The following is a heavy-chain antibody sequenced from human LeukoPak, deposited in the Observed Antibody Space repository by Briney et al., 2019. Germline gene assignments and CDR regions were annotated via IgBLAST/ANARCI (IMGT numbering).Heavy chain of an antibody. J-gene: IGHJ4*02. CDR2: MYYSGST. CDR1: GGSISGYY. CDR3: AGGESLDY. V-gene: IGHV4-59*01. D-gene: IGHD3-16*01. Sequence: SETLSLTCTVSGGSISGYYWSWIRQPPGKGLEWIGYMYYSGSTNYNPSLKSRVTISVDTSKNQFSLKLSSVTAADTAVYYCAGGESLDYWSQGTLVTVSS.